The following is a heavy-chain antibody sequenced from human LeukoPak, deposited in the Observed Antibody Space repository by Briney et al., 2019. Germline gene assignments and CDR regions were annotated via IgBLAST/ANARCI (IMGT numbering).Heavy chain of an antibody. CDR2: IYSSGKT. J-gene: IGHJ6*03. CDR1: GVSISNYY. V-gene: IGHV4-4*07. Sequence: SETLSLTCTVSGVSISNYYWTWIRQPAGKGLEWIWRIYSSGKTNYNPSLKSRVTMSVDTSNNQFSLRLSSVTAADTAVYFCARLTYSDSSQLYYYYYYLDVWGKGTTVTVSS. D-gene: IGHD6-6*01. CDR3: ARLTYSDSSQLYYYYYYLDV.